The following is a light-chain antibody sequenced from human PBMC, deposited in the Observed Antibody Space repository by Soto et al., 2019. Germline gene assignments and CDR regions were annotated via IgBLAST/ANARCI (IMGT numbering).Light chain of an antibody. Sequence: QSALTQPASVSGSPGQSIPISCSGTSGDVGGYNYVSWYQQHPGKAPKLMIYDVSNRPSGVANRFSGSKSGNTASLTISGLQAEHEADYYCSSYTRSSTLDVVFGGGTKLTVL. CDR1: SGDVGGYNY. J-gene: IGLJ2*01. CDR2: DVS. CDR3: SSYTRSSTLDVV. V-gene: IGLV2-14*01.